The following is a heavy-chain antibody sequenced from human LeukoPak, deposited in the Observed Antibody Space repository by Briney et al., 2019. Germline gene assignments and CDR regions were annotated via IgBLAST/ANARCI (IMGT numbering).Heavy chain of an antibody. CDR1: GYTFTSYD. CDR2: INPNIGDA. D-gene: IGHD2-21*02. Sequence: RASVKVSCKASGYTFTSYDINWVRQATGQGLEWMGWINPNIGDASYAQKFQDRVTMTRDRSINTAYMELSRLTSDDTAVYYCARMALDGGDSIGFDSWGQGTLVTVSS. CDR3: ARMALDGGDSIGFDS. J-gene: IGHJ5*01. V-gene: IGHV1-2*02.